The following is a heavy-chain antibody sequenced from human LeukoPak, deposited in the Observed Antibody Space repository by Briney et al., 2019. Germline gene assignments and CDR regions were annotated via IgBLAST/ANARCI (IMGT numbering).Heavy chain of an antibody. CDR2: ISSNNGRII. Sequence: GGSLRLSCAASGFSFSDYYMTWIRQAPGKGLEWLSYISSNNGRIIYYADSAKGRFTISRDNTKNSLFLQMVSLRVEDTAVYYCARYYSDAFDVWGQGTVVTVSP. V-gene: IGHV3-11*04. CDR1: GFSFSDYY. D-gene: IGHD3-10*01. CDR3: ARYYSDAFDV. J-gene: IGHJ3*01.